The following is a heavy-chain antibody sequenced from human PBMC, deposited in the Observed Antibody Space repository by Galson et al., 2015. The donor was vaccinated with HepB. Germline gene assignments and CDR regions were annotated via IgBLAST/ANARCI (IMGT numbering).Heavy chain of an antibody. CDR1: GGSISSRTYY. Sequence: ETLSLTCSVSGGSISSRTYYWGWIRQPPGTGLEWIGSIYYRGNTFYSPSLKSRVTISVDTSKNQFSLRLSSVTAADTAVYYCARQGRISFGGPIIDPWGQGTLVTVSS. V-gene: IGHV4-39*01. D-gene: IGHD2-15*01. J-gene: IGHJ5*02. CDR2: IYYRGNT. CDR3: ARQGRISFGGPIIDP.